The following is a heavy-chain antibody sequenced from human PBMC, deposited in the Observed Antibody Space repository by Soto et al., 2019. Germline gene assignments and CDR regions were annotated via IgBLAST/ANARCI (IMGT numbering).Heavy chain of an antibody. J-gene: IGHJ5*02. D-gene: IGHD1-7*01. V-gene: IGHV4-31*03. CDR1: CGSISSGGYY. CDR2: IYYSGST. CDR3: AREVGITGTKAGFDP. Sequence: SETLSLTCTVSCGSISSGGYYWSWIRQHPGKGLEWIGYIYYSGSTYYNPSLKSRVTISVDTSKNQFSLKLSSVTAADTAVYYCAREVGITGTKAGFDPWGQGTLVTVSS.